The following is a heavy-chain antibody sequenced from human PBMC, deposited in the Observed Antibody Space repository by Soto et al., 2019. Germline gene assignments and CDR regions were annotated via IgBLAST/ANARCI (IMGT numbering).Heavy chain of an antibody. CDR1: GFTFTSSA. Sequence: SVKVSCTASGFTFTSSAMQWVRQARGQRLEWIGWIVVGSGNTNYAQKFQERVTITRDMSTSTAYMELSSLRSEDTAVYYCGASRDGYKGGEFDPWGQGTLVTVSS. D-gene: IGHD3-16*01. CDR3: GASRDGYKGGEFDP. J-gene: IGHJ5*02. V-gene: IGHV1-58*02. CDR2: IVVGSGNT.